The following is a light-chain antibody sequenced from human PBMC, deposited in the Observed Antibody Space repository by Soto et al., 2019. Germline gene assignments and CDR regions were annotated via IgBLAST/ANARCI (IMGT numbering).Light chain of an antibody. V-gene: IGKV3-15*01. J-gene: IGKJ5*01. CDR1: ESVSSN. CDR2: GAS. Sequence: EVVMTQSSATLSVSPGERATLSCRASESVSSNLAWYQQRPGQAPRLVIYGASTRATGIPARFSGGGSGTEFTLTISSLQSEDFAVYYCQQYNNWPLTFGQGTRLEIK. CDR3: QQYNNWPLT.